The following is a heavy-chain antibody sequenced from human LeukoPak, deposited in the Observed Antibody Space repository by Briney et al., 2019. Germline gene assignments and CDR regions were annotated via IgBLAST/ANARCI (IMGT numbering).Heavy chain of an antibody. Sequence: ASVKVSCKASGYIFSAYYIHWVRQAPGQGLEWMGWINSNSGDTKYEQKFQGRVTITRNTSISTAYMELSSLRSEDTAVYYCARGGRGFWSGYSPEGYWYFDLWGRGTLVTVSS. V-gene: IGHV1-2*02. J-gene: IGHJ2*01. CDR2: INSNSGDT. CDR1: GYIFSAYY. CDR3: ARGGRGFWSGYSPEGYWYFDL. D-gene: IGHD3-3*01.